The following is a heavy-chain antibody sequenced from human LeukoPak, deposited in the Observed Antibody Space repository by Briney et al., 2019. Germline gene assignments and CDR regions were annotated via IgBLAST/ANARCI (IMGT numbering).Heavy chain of an antibody. V-gene: IGHV4-39*02. Sequence: PSETLSLTCTVSGGSISSSSYYWGWIRQPPGKGLEWIGSIYYSGSTYYNPSLKSRVTISVDTSKNQFSLQLNSVTPEDTAVYYCARESGSYPGGDGAFDIWGQGTMVTVSS. CDR3: ARESGSYPGGDGAFDI. CDR2: IYYSGST. CDR1: GGSISSSSYY. J-gene: IGHJ3*02. D-gene: IGHD1-26*01.